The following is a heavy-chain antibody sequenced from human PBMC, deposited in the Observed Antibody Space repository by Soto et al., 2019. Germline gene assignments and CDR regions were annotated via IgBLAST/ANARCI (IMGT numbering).Heavy chain of an antibody. CDR3: ARHPSNFWFDP. Sequence: SETLSITCTVSGGSISSSSYFWGWIRQPPGKGLEWIGSIYYSGSTYYNPSLKSRVTVSVDTSKNQFSLKLSSVTAADTAAYYCARHPSNFWFDPWGQGTLVTVSS. CDR1: GGSISSSSYF. D-gene: IGHD4-4*01. J-gene: IGHJ5*02. V-gene: IGHV4-39*01. CDR2: IYYSGST.